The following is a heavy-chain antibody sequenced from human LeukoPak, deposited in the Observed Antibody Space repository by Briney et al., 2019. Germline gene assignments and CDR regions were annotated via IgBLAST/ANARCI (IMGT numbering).Heavy chain of an antibody. CDR2: INPSGGST. J-gene: IGHJ6*02. CDR3: AREELVDSSGYWIHYYYYYGMDV. D-gene: IGHD3-22*01. V-gene: IGHV1-46*01. CDR1: GYTFTSYY. Sequence: ASVKVSCKASGYTFTSYYMHWVRQAPGQGLEWMGIINPSGGSTSYAQKFQGRVTMTRDTSTSTVYMELSSLRSEDTAVYYCAREELVDSSGYWIHYYYYYGMDVWGQGTTVTVSS.